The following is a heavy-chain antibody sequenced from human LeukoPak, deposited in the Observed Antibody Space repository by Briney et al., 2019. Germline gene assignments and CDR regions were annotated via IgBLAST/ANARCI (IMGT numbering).Heavy chain of an antibody. CDR3: ARDKVLASAGTPNWFDP. V-gene: IGHV1-18*01. CDR2: ISAYDGNT. D-gene: IGHD6-13*01. CDR1: GYTFTRYG. J-gene: IGHJ5*02. Sequence: ASVKVSCKASGYTFTRYGISWVRQAPGQGLEWLGWISAYDGNTNYEQKFQGRVTMTTDTSTSTAYMELRSLRSDDTAVYYCARDKVLASAGTPNWFDPWGQGTLVTVSS.